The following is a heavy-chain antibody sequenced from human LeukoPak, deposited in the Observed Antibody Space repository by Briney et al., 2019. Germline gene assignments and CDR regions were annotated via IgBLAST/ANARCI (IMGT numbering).Heavy chain of an antibody. CDR2: ISSSSSYI. D-gene: IGHD4-11*01. J-gene: IGHJ4*02. CDR1: GFTFSSYS. V-gene: IGHV3-21*01. Sequence: PGGSLRLSCAASGFTFSSYSMNWVRQAPGKGLEWVSSISSSSSYIYYADSVKGRFTISRDNSKNTLYLQMNSLRPEDTAVYYCAKDGIGAGYSNSFDYWGQGTLVTVSS. CDR3: AKDGIGAGYSNSFDY.